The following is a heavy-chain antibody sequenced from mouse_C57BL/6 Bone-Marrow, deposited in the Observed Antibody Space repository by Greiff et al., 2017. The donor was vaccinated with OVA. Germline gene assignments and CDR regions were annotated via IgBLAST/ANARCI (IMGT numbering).Heavy chain of an antibody. Sequence: QVQLKQSGPGLVQPSQSLSITCTVSGFSLTSYGVHWVRQSPGKGLEWLGVIWSGGSTDYNAAFISRLSISKDNSKSQVFFKMNSLQADDTAIYYCARKRKRGPPFAYWGQGTLVTVSA. V-gene: IGHV2-2*01. CDR3: ARKRKRGPPFAY. CDR2: IWSGGST. J-gene: IGHJ3*01. CDR1: GFSLTSYG.